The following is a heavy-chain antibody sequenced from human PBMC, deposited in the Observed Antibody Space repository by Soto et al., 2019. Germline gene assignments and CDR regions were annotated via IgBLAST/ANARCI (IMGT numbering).Heavy chain of an antibody. V-gene: IGHV5-51*01. D-gene: IGHD3-10*01. CDR2: IYPADSDT. J-gene: IGHJ6*02. CDR3: ANTYGSGSPYHIDGMDV. CDR1: GYSFSTYW. Sequence: PGESLKISCKGSGYSFSTYWIGWVRQMPGKGLEWMGVIYPADSDTRYSPSFQGQVTISADKSISTAYLQWSSLKASDTAIYYCANTYGSGSPYHIDGMDVWGQGTTVTVSS.